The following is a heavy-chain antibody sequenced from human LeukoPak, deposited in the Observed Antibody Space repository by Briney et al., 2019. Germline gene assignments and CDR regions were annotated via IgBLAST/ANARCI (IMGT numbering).Heavy chain of an antibody. CDR1: GFTFNIYG. V-gene: IGHV3-21*04. J-gene: IGHJ4*02. Sequence: GGSLRLSCAASGFTFNIYGMNWVRQAPGKGLEWVSSISSSSSYIYYADSVKGRFTISRDNAKNSLYLQMNSLRAEDTALYYCAKDSDGYNNYYFDYWGQGTLVTVSS. CDR2: ISSSSSYI. D-gene: IGHD5-24*01. CDR3: AKDSDGYNNYYFDY.